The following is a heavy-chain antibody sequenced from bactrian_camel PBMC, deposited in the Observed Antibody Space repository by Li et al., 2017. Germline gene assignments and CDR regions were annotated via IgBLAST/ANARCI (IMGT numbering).Heavy chain of an antibody. D-gene: IGHD7*01. J-gene: IGHJ4*01. CDR1: GFTGGRHC. CDR3: AAKDETRTCGGTWVRRNEWDY. V-gene: IGHV3S1*01. Sequence: QVQLVESGGGSVQAEGSLRLSCAASGFTGGRHCMAWFRQLPGKEREAVAAVSPGGQRTYYADSVKGRFTISQDNRANIMFLQMNTLKPEDSALYYCAAKDETRTCGGTWVRRNEWDYWGQGTQVTVS. CDR2: VSPGGQRT.